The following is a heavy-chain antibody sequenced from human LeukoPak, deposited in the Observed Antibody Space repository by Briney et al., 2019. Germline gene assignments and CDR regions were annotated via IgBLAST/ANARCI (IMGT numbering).Heavy chain of an antibody. V-gene: IGHV3-48*03. J-gene: IGHJ4*02. Sequence: GGSLRLSCAASGFTFSSYEMNWVRQAPGKGLEWVSYISSSGSTIYYAGSVKGRFTISRDNAKNSLYLQMNSLRAEDTAVYYCAREKPRSCAIDYWGQGTLVTVSS. D-gene: IGHD1-26*01. CDR1: GFTFSSYE. CDR2: ISSSGSTI. CDR3: AREKPRSCAIDY.